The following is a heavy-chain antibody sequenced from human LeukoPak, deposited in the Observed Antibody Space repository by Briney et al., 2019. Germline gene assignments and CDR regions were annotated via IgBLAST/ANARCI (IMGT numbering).Heavy chain of an antibody. CDR2: IWYDGSNK. CDR1: GFTFSSYA. Sequence: PGGSLRLSCAASGFTFSSYAMHWVRQAPGKGLEWVAIIWYDGSNKYYADSVKGRFTVSRDNSKNTLYLQMNSLRAEDTAVYYCARDRGTTSSAGYYFDLWGQGTLVSVSS. D-gene: IGHD6-6*01. J-gene: IGHJ4*02. V-gene: IGHV3-30-3*01. CDR3: ARDRGTTSSAGYYFDL.